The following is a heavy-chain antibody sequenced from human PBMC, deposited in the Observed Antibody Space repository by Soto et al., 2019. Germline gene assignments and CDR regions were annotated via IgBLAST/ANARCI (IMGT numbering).Heavy chain of an antibody. V-gene: IGHV1-24*01. CDR3: ATEGRTVAAKNTGFDP. Sequence: GASVKVSCKVSGYTLTELSMHWVRQAPGKGLEWMGGFDPEDGETIYAQKFQGRVTMTEDTSTDTAYMELSSQRSEDTAVYYCATEGRTVAAKNTGFDPWGQGTLVNVSS. J-gene: IGHJ5*02. CDR1: GYTLTELS. CDR2: FDPEDGET. D-gene: IGHD6-19*01.